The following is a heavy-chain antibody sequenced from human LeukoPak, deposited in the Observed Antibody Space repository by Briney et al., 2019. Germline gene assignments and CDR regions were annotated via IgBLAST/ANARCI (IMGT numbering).Heavy chain of an antibody. CDR2: IIPIFGTA. Sequence: SVKVSCKASGGTFSSYANSWVRQAPGQGLEWMGGIIPIFGTANYAQKFQGRVTITTDESTSTAYMELSSLRSEDTAVYYCARRCSSTSCYFDYWGQGTLVTVSS. CDR3: ARRCSSTSCYFDY. D-gene: IGHD2-2*01. V-gene: IGHV1-69*05. J-gene: IGHJ4*02. CDR1: GGTFSSYA.